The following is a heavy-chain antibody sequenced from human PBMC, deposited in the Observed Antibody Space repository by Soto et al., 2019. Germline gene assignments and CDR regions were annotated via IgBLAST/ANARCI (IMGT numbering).Heavy chain of an antibody. D-gene: IGHD6-19*01. CDR2: IIPILGIA. Sequence: ASVKVSCKASGGTFSSYTISWVRQAPGQGLEWMGRIIPILGIANYAQKFQGRVTITADKSTSTAYMELSSLRSEDTAVYYCARGGAVAGTDYFQHWGQGTLVTVSS. CDR1: GGTFSSYT. J-gene: IGHJ1*01. CDR3: ARGGAVAGTDYFQH. V-gene: IGHV1-69*02.